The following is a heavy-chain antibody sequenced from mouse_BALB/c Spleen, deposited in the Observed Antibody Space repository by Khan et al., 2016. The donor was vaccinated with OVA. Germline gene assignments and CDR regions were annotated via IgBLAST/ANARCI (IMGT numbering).Heavy chain of an antibody. CDR2: IWGDGST. D-gene: IGHD1-2*01. CDR3: ARELRLGVFAY. CDR1: GFSLTDYG. V-gene: IGHV2-6-7*01. Sequence: QVQLKQSGPGLVAPSQNLSITCTVSGFSLTDYGVNWIRQPPGKGLEWLGMIWGDGSTDYNSALKSRLSISKENSKSQVFLKMNSLQTDDTARYYCARELRLGVFAYWGQGTLVTVAA. J-gene: IGHJ3*01.